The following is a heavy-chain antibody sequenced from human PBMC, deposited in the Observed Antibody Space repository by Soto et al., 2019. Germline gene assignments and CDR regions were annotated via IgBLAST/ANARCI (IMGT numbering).Heavy chain of an antibody. CDR3: AREPHYYDSSGYYPGYDY. D-gene: IGHD3-22*01. V-gene: IGHV3-33*01. J-gene: IGHJ4*02. CDR2: IWYDGSNK. CDR1: GFTFSSYG. Sequence: QVQLVESGGGVVQPGRSLRLSCAASGFTFSSYGMHWVRQAPGKGLERGSVIWYDGSNKYYADSVKGRFTISRDNSKNPLYLQMHSLRAEDTAVYYCAREPHYYDSSGYYPGYDYWGQGTLVTVSS.